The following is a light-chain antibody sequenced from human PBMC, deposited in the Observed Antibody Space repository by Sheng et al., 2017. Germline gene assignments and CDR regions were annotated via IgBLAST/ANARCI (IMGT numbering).Light chain of an antibody. CDR3: LAWDTSTPYV. Sequence: SYVLTQPPSVSVSPGQTASITCSGDKLGDKFASWYQQKPGQSPVLVIYEDTKRPSGIPERFSGSNSGNTATLIISGTQAMDEADYYCLAWDTSTPYVFGTGTKVSVL. V-gene: IGLV3-1*01. CDR1: KLGDKF. J-gene: IGLJ1*01. CDR2: EDT.